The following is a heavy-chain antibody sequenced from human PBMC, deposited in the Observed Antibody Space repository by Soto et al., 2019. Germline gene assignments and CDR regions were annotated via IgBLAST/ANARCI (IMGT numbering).Heavy chain of an antibody. J-gene: IGHJ4*02. CDR3: ARYNGYRYGYTLDH. D-gene: IGHD5-18*01. V-gene: IGHV4-59*01. CDR2: IYYSGST. Sequence: PSETLSLTCTVSGGSISSYYWSWIRQPPGKGLEWIGYIYYSGSTNYNPSLKSRVTISVDTSKNQFSLKLSSVTAADTAVYYCARYNGYRYGYTLDHWGQVNLVTVSS. CDR1: GGSISSYY.